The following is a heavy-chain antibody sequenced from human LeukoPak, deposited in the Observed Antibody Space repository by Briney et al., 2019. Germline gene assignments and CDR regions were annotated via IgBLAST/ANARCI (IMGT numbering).Heavy chain of an antibody. J-gene: IGHJ6*03. Sequence: GGSLRLSCAVSGFTFSSYAMSWVRQAPGKGLEWVSAISGSGGSTYYADSVKGRFTISRDNSKNTLYLQMNSLRAEDTAVYYCAKEGCSGGSCYGYYYYMDVWGKGTTVTISS. V-gene: IGHV3-23*01. D-gene: IGHD2-15*01. CDR2: ISGSGGST. CDR1: GFTFSSYA. CDR3: AKEGCSGGSCYGYYYYMDV.